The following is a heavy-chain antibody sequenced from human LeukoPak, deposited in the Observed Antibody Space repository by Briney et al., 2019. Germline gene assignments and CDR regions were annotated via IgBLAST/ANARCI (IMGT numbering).Heavy chain of an antibody. CDR2: IYYSGST. CDR3: ARGHYEFGELANWFDP. V-gene: IGHV4-59*01. CDR1: GGSISSYY. J-gene: IGHJ5*02. D-gene: IGHD3-10*01. Sequence: KPSETLSPTCTVSGGSISSYYWSWIRQPPGKGLEWIGYIYYSGSTNYNPSLKSRVTISVDTSKNQFSLKLSSVTAADTAVYYCARGHYEFGELANWFDPWGQGTLVTVSS.